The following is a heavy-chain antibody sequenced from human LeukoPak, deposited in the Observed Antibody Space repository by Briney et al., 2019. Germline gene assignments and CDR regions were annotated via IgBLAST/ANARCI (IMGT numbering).Heavy chain of an antibody. CDR3: ARAQIAAAGPAHFDY. V-gene: IGHV4-34*01. Sequence: PSETLSLTCAVYGGSFSGYYWSWIRQPPGKGLKWIGEINHSGSTNYNPSLKSRVTISVDTSKNQFSLKLSSVTAADTAVYYCARAQIAAAGPAHFDYWGQGTLVTVSS. J-gene: IGHJ4*02. CDR1: GGSFSGYY. CDR2: INHSGST. D-gene: IGHD6-13*01.